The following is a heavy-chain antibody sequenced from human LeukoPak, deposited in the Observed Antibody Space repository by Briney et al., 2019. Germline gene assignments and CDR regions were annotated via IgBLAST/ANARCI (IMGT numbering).Heavy chain of an antibody. CDR3: ARGGTGLSTTDY. J-gene: IGHJ4*02. CDR2: IIPIFGTA. Sequence: SVKVSCKASGGTFCSYAISWVRQAPGQGLEWMGRIIPIFGTANYAQKFQGRVTITTDESTSTAYMELSSLRSEDTAVYYCARGGTGLSTTDYWGQGTLVTVSS. CDR1: GGTFCSYA. V-gene: IGHV1-69*05. D-gene: IGHD1-26*01.